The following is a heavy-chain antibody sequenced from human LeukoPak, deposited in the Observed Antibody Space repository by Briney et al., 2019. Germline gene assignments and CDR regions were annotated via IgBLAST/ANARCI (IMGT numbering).Heavy chain of an antibody. V-gene: IGHV3-53*01. J-gene: IGHJ4*02. CDR3: ARGGGYYPIDY. CDR2: LYSDGRT. D-gene: IGHD2-15*01. Sequence: GGSLRLSCAASGFTVNSNYTNWVRQAPGKGLEWVSVLYSDGRTYYADSVKGRFTISRDTSKNTLYLQVNSLRAEGTAVYYCARGGGYYPIDYWGQGTLVTVSS. CDR1: GFTVNSNY.